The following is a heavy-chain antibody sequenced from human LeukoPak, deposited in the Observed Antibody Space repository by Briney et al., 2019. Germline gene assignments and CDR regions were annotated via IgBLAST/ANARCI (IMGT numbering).Heavy chain of an antibody. Sequence: SQTLSLTCAISGDSVSSSSAGWNWIRLSPSRGLEWLGRTYYRSKWFNDYAVSVRSRIIINPDTSKNQFSLQLNSVTPEDTAVYYCARGGGASDIWGQGTMVTVSS. V-gene: IGHV6-1*01. CDR2: TYYRSKWFN. CDR3: ARGGGASDI. J-gene: IGHJ3*02. D-gene: IGHD3-16*01. CDR1: GDSVSSSSAG.